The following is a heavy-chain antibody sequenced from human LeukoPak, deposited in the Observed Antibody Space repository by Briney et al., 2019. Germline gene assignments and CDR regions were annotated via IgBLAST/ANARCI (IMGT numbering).Heavy chain of an antibody. CDR3: ARERAGIWDSFDY. J-gene: IGHJ4*02. CDR2: ISGSGGST. D-gene: IGHD3-10*01. Sequence: ASLRLSCAASGFTFSSYGMSWVRQAPGKGLEWVSVISGSGGSTYSADSAKGRFTISRDNSKNTLYLQMNSLRAEDTAVYYCARERAGIWDSFDYWGQGTLVTVSS. CDR1: GFTFSSYG. V-gene: IGHV3-23*01.